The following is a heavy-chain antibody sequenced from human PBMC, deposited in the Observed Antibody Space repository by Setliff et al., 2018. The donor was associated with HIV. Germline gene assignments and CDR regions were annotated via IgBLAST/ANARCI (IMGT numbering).Heavy chain of an antibody. J-gene: IGHJ3*02. V-gene: IGHV1-69*13. CDR2: IIPIFGRA. D-gene: IGHD5-18*01. CDR1: GGTFSSYV. CDR3: AIDPGADGFPSGYAFDI. Sequence: SVKVSCKTSGGTFSSYVITWVRQAPGQGLEWMGGIIPIFGRANYAQNFQGRVTITADESTSTAYMELSSLRNEDTAVYYCAIDPGADGFPSGYAFDIWGQGTMVTVSS.